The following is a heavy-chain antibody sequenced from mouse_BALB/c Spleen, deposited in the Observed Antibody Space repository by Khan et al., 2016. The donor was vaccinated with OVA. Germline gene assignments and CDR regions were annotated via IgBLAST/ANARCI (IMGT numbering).Heavy chain of an antibody. CDR2: ISSGGDYT. Sequence: EVELVESGGDLVKPGGSLKLSCAASGFTFSSYSMSWVRQTPDKRLEWVASISSGGDYTYYPASVQGRFTISRDNAKNTLYLQMSDLKSEDTAMDYCADHLTGSFAYWGQGTLVTVSA. CDR1: GFTFSSYS. D-gene: IGHD4-1*01. J-gene: IGHJ3*01. CDR3: ADHLTGSFAY. V-gene: IGHV5-6*01.